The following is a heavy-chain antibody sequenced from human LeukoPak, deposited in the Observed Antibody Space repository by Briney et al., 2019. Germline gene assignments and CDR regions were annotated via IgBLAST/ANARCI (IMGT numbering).Heavy chain of an antibody. Sequence: TGGSLRLSCEASGFTFGTFWMSWVRQAPGKGLEWVANIKQGGSEKNYVDSVKGRFTIARDDAKNSLYLQMNSLRAKDTAVYFCARDKGGMVPFDYWGQGTLVTVSS. CDR3: ARDKGGMVPFDY. J-gene: IGHJ4*02. CDR1: GFTFGTFW. CDR2: IKQGGSEK. V-gene: IGHV3-7*01. D-gene: IGHD3-10*01.